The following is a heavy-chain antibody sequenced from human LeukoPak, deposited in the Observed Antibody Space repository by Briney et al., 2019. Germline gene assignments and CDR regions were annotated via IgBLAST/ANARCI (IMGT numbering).Heavy chain of an antibody. CDR3: ARAPLRQQPFDY. D-gene: IGHD6-13*01. Sequence: SETLSLTCAVYGGSFSGYYWSWIRQPPGKGLEWIGEINHSGSTNYNPSLKSRVTISVDTSKNQFSLKLSSVTAAETAVYYCARAPLRQQPFDYWGQGTLVTVSS. J-gene: IGHJ4*02. CDR2: INHSGST. V-gene: IGHV4-34*01. CDR1: GGSFSGYY.